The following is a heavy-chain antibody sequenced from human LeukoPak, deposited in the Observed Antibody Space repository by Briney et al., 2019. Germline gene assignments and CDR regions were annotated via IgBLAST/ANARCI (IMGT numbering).Heavy chain of an antibody. J-gene: IGHJ4*02. Sequence: GGSLRLSCAASGFTFSSYGMHWVRQAPGKGLEWVAVISYDGSNKYYADSVKGRFTISRDNSKNTLYLQMNSLRAEDTAVYYCAKDGSSSSSTFYYFDYWGQGTLVTVSS. V-gene: IGHV3-30*18. CDR2: ISYDGSNK. CDR1: GFTFSSYG. D-gene: IGHD6-6*01. CDR3: AKDGSSSSSTFYYFDY.